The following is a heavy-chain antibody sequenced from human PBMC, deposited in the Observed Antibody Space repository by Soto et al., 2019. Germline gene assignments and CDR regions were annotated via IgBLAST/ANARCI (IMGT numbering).Heavy chain of an antibody. CDR2: ISSGGGTI. CDR3: ARTTITSASYHYHS. V-gene: IGHV3-11*01. J-gene: IGHJ4*02. CDR1: VFTFSDYY. Sequence: PVGSLRLSCAASVFTFSDYYMTCIRHSPGKGLEWVSYISSGGGTIHYADSVKGRFTISRDNAKTSLYLQMNSLRAEDTAVYYCARTTITSASYHYHSLGQGTSVTVSS. D-gene: IGHD3-10*01.